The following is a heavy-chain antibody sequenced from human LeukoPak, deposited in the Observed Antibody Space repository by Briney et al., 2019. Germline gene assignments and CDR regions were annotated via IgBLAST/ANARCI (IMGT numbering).Heavy chain of an antibody. CDR2: INPNSGGT. J-gene: IGHJ4*02. Sequence: ASVKVSCKASGYTFTGYYMHWVRQAPGQGLEWMGWINPNSGGTNYAQKFQGRVTMTRDTSISTAYMELSRLRSDDTAVYYCARGVRDSGSLSPFDYWGQGTLVTVSS. D-gene: IGHD1-26*01. CDR3: ARGVRDSGSLSPFDY. CDR1: GYTFTGYY. V-gene: IGHV1-2*02.